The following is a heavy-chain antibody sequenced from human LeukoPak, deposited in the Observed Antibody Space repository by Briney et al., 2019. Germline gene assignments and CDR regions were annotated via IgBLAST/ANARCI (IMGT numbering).Heavy chain of an antibody. CDR3: ARDHRTTVTPWDY. V-gene: IGHV1-46*01. CDR2: INPSGGST. CDR1: GGTFSSYA. J-gene: IGHJ4*02. D-gene: IGHD4-17*01. Sequence: ASVKVSCKASGGTFSSYAISWVRQAPGQGLEWMGIINPSGGSTSYAQKFQGRVTMTRDTSTSTVYMELSSLRSEDTAVYYCARDHRTTVTPWDYWGQGTLVTVSS.